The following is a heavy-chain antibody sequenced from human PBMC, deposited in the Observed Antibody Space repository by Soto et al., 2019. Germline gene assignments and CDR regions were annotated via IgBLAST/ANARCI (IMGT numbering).Heavy chain of an antibody. D-gene: IGHD3-3*01. CDR3: ARTSGYYFFDY. J-gene: IGHJ4*02. Sequence: QVQLVQSGAEVKKPGASVKVSCKASGYTFTSYAMHWGRQAPGQRFEWMGWINAGNGNTKYSQKFQGRVTITRDTSASTAYMELSSLRSEDTAVYYCARTSGYYFFDYWGQGTLVTVSS. CDR1: GYTFTSYA. CDR2: INAGNGNT. V-gene: IGHV1-3*01.